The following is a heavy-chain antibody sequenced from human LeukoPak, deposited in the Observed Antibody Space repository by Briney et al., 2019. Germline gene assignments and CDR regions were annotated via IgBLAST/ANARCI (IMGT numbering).Heavy chain of an antibody. Sequence: PGGSLRLSCAASGFSFSSYSMNWVRQAPGKGLEWVSSISTNSSYIYYADSVKGRFTISRDNAKNSLYLQMNSLRAEDTAVYYCAREVENTSGWYSHFDYWGQGTLVTVSS. J-gene: IGHJ4*02. V-gene: IGHV3-21*01. CDR3: AREVENTSGWYSHFDY. CDR2: ISTNSSYI. CDR1: GFSFSSYS. D-gene: IGHD6-19*01.